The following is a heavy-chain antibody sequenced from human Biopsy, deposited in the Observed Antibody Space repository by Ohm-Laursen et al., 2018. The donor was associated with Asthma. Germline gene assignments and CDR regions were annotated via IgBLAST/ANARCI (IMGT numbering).Heavy chain of an antibody. Sequence: SSVKVSCKSLGGTFNTYVIGWVRQAPGQWLEWMGGINSVFGTTTYPQKFQDRVTITADDSTSTVYMELSSLRSEDTAVYYCARKAGPCISRTCYSLDFWGQGTLVTVSS. D-gene: IGHD2-2*01. CDR1: GGTFNTYV. CDR3: ARKAGPCISRTCYSLDF. V-gene: IGHV1-69*01. J-gene: IGHJ4*02. CDR2: INSVFGTT.